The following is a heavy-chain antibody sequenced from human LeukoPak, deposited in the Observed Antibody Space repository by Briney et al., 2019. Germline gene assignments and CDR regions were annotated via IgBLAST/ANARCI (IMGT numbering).Heavy chain of an antibody. V-gene: IGHV1-18*01. J-gene: IGHJ4*02. CDR1: GYTFTSYG. D-gene: IGHD5-12*01. Sequence: ASVKVSCKASGYTFTSYGISWVRQAPGQGLEWMGWISAYNGNTNYAQKLQGRVTMTRDTSTSTVYMELSSLRSEDTAVYYCARGTYSGYVFDYWGQGALVTVSS. CDR2: ISAYNGNT. CDR3: ARGTYSGYVFDY.